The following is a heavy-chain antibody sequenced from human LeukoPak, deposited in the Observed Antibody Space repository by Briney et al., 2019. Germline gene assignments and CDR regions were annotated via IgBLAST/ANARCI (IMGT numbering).Heavy chain of an antibody. CDR2: IYSGGST. J-gene: IGHJ3*02. D-gene: IGHD3-22*01. CDR1: GFTVSSNY. Sequence: QARGSLRLSCAASGFTVSSNYMSWVRQAPGKGLEWVSVIYSGGSTYYADSVKGRFTISRDNSKNTLYLQMNSLRAEDTAVYYCARERYYYDSSGYYFRAFDIWGQGTMVTVSS. V-gene: IGHV3-66*02. CDR3: ARERYYYDSSGYYFRAFDI.